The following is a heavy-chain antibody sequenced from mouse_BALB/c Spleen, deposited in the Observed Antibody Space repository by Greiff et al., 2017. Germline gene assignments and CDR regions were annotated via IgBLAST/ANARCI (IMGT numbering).Heavy chain of an antibody. CDR3: ARDQGMITTAYAMDY. CDR2: IWAGGST. Sequence: VKLMESGPGLVAPSQSLSITCTVSGFSLTSYGVHWVRQPPGKGLEWLGVIWAGGSTNYNSALMSRLSISKDNSKSQVFLKMNSLQTDDTAMYYCARDQGMITTAYAMDYWGQGTSVTVSS. CDR1: GFSLTSYG. D-gene: IGHD2-4*01. J-gene: IGHJ4*01. V-gene: IGHV2-9*02.